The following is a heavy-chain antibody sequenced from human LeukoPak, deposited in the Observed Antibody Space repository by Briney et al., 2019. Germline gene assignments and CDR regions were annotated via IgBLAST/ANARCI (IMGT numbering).Heavy chain of an antibody. CDR3: AKVENYYDSSGYTDY. Sequence: GGSLRLSCATSGFNFNYYFMAWVRQAPGKGLEWVSAISGSGGSTYYADSVKGRFTISRDNSKNTLYLQMNSLRAEDTAVYYCAKVENYYDSSGYTDYWGQGTLVTVSS. V-gene: IGHV3-23*01. CDR2: ISGSGGST. CDR1: GFNFNYYF. J-gene: IGHJ4*02. D-gene: IGHD3-22*01.